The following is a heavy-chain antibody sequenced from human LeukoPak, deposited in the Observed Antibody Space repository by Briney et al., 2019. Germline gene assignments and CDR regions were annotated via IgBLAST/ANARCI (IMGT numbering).Heavy chain of an antibody. D-gene: IGHD2-15*01. CDR2: IYYSGST. Sequence: SETLSLIWTVCGGPLSNYYWSWIRQPPGKGLEWIGYIYYSGSTNYNPSLKSRVTISVDPSNSQFSLKLSSMTATDTAVYYCARLTCSGGSCYDGYWGQGTLVTVSS. J-gene: IGHJ4*02. CDR3: ARLTCSGGSCYDGY. V-gene: IGHV4-59*08. CDR1: GGPLSNYY.